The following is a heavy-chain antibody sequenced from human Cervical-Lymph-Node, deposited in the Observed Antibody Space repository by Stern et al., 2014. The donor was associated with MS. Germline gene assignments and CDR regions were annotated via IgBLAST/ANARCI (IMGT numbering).Heavy chain of an antibody. J-gene: IGHJ4*02. CDR3: AGGHTFDY. CDR1: GYTFTNYY. Sequence: QVQLVQSGAEVKKPGASVRVSCKASGYTFTNYYLHWVRQAPGQGLEWMGIINPRDGSASYAQNFQGRVTMTRDRSTSTVYMEMSSLRSDDTAVYFCAGGHTFDYWGQGTLVTVSS. V-gene: IGHV1-46*01. CDR2: INPRDGSA.